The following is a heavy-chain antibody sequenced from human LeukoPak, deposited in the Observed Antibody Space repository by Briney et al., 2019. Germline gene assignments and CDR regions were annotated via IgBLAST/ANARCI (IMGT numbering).Heavy chain of an antibody. J-gene: IGHJ4*02. D-gene: IGHD3-9*01. CDR1: GFTFNNYW. CDR3: ARDFGTTGYDLYDY. CDR2: INQGGNEK. Sequence: GGPLRLSCAASGFTFNNYWMSWVRQAPGKGLEWVANINQGGNEKYYVDSVRGRFTISRDNAKNSLYLQMNSLRDEDTSVYYCARDFGTTGYDLYDYWGQGTLVTVSS. V-gene: IGHV3-7*01.